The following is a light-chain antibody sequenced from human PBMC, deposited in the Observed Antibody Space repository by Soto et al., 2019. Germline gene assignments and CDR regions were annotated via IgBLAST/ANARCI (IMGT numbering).Light chain of an antibody. V-gene: IGKV1-5*03. CDR2: KAS. Sequence: DIQMTQSPSTLSGSVGDRVTITCRASQTISSWLAWYQQKPGKAPKLLIYKASTLKSGVPSRFSGSGSGTEFTLTISRLQPDDLATYYCQHYNSYSEAFGQGTKLEIK. CDR3: QHYNSYSEA. J-gene: IGKJ1*01. CDR1: QTISSW.